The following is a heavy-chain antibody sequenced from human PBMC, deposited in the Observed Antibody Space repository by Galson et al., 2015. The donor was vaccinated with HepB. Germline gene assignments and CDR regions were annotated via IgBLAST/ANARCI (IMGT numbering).Heavy chain of an antibody. D-gene: IGHD5-12*01. CDR2: IIPISGTA. J-gene: IGHJ4*02. CDR1: GGTSSSYS. Sequence: SVKVSCKASGGTSSSYSISWVRQAPGQGLEWMGVIIPISGTANYAQKFPGRVTITADESTSTAYMELSSLRSEDTAVYYCARWGLYSGYEKRGFDYWGQGTLVTVSS. V-gene: IGHV1-69*13. CDR3: ARWGLYSGYEKRGFDY.